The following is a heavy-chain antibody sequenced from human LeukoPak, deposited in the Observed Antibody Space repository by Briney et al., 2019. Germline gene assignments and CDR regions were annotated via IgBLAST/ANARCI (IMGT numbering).Heavy chain of an antibody. CDR2: ISSDSSGI. J-gene: IGHJ4*02. CDR3: ARDGGYSSVD. CDR1: GFTFSGYA. D-gene: IGHD6-25*01. Sequence: GGSLRLSCAPSGFTFSGYALNWVRQASGKGLEWVSYISSDSSGIYYADSVKGRFTISRDNSKNTLYLQMNSLRAEDTAVYYCARDGGYSSVDWGQGTLVTVSS. V-gene: IGHV3-48*01.